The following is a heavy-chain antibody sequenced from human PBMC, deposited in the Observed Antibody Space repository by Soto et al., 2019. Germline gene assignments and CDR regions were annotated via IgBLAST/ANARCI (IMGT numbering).Heavy chain of an antibody. J-gene: IGHJ4*02. CDR2: IYYSGST. Sequence: QLQLQESGPGLVKPSETLSLTCTVSGGSISSSSYYWGWIRQPPGKGLEWIGSIYYSGSTYYNPSLKSRVTISVDTSKHQFPLKRSSVTAADTAVYYCAMSSKYYDSSGYLDYWGQGTLVTVSS. CDR1: GGSISSSSYY. D-gene: IGHD3-22*01. CDR3: AMSSKYYDSSGYLDY. V-gene: IGHV4-39*01.